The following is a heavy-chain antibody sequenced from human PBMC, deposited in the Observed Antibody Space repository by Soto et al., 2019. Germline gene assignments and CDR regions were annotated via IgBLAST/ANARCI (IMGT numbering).Heavy chain of an antibody. CDR1: GLTFANFG. Sequence: SLRLSCRRSGLTFANFGMGWVRQAPGKGLYWVSGISSSGRRTYYADSVKGRFTISRDKSKRTLYLQMDSLRADDTAVYYCAKAATSGVAIEYFDSWGQGSLVSVSS. V-gene: IGHV3-23*01. CDR3: AKAATSGVAIEYFDS. D-gene: IGHD3-3*01. CDR2: ISSSGRRT. J-gene: IGHJ4*02.